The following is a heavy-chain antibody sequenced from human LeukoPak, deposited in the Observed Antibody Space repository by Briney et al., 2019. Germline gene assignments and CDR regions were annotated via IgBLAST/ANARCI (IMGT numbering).Heavy chain of an antibody. CDR2: ISAYNGDT. J-gene: IGHJ4*02. Sequence: ASVKVSCKASGYTFTSYGISWVRQAPGQGLEWMGWISAYNGDTNYAQKLQGRVTMTTDTSTSTAYMELRSLRSDDTAVYYCARPSRYYYDSSGYFDYWGQGTLVTVSS. D-gene: IGHD3-22*01. CDR1: GYTFTSYG. V-gene: IGHV1-18*01. CDR3: ARPSRYYYDSSGYFDY.